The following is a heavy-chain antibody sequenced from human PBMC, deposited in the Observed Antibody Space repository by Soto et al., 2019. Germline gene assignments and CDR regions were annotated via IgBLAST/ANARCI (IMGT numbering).Heavy chain of an antibody. CDR3: PRRGGYDSFDY. D-gene: IGHD5-12*01. J-gene: IGHJ4*02. Sequence: SETLSLTCTVSGASISYGNYAWSWIRQTPGKGLEWIGYINHLETTFYNPSFESRLTLSIDRAKNQFSLTLNSMSAADRAVYFCPRRGGYDSFDYWGQGIPVTVSS. V-gene: IGHV4-30-2*01. CDR1: GASISYGNYA. CDR2: INHLETT.